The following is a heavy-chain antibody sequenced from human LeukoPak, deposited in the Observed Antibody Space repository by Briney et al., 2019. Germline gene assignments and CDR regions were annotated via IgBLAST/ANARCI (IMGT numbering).Heavy chain of an antibody. CDR1: GYTFTSYG. V-gene: IGHV1-18*01. J-gene: IGHJ4*02. CDR2: ISAYNGNT. Sequence: ASVKVSCKASGYTFTSYGISWVRQAPGQGLEWMRWISAYNGNTNYAQKLQGRVTMTTDTSTSTAYMELRSLRSDDTAVYYCARGYLGYCSGGSCYSGDFDYWGQGTLVTVSS. CDR3: ARGYLGYCSGGSCYSGDFDY. D-gene: IGHD2-15*01.